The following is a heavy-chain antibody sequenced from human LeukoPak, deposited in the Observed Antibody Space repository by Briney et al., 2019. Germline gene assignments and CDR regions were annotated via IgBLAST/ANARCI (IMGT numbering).Heavy chain of an antibody. Sequence: GSLRLSCAASGFTVSSNYMSWVRQPPGKGLEWIGYIYYSGSTNCNPSVKSRVAMSVDTSKKQFSLKLSSLTAADTAVYYCARGGTAVIAPYAFDIWGQGTMVTVSS. CDR3: ARGGTAVIAPYAFDI. CDR2: IYYSGST. D-gene: IGHD4-23*01. V-gene: IGHV4-59*02. CDR1: GFTVSSNY. J-gene: IGHJ3*02.